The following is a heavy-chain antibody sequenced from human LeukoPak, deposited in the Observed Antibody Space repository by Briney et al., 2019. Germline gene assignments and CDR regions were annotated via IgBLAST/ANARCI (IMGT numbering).Heavy chain of an antibody. CDR1: GYTFSSYG. V-gene: IGHV1-18*01. Sequence: ASVKVSCKASGYTFSSYGINWVRQAPGQGLEWMGWISAYDGNTNYAQNLQGRVTVTTDTSTTTAYMELRSLKFDDTAVYYCARDRNSGTDSTIGYWGQGTLVTVSS. CDR3: ARDRNSGTDSTIGY. D-gene: IGHD1-14*01. CDR2: ISAYDGNT. J-gene: IGHJ4*02.